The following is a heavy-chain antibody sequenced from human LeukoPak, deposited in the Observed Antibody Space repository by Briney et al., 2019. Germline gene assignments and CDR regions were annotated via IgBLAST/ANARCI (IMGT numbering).Heavy chain of an antibody. V-gene: IGHV3-30*02. Sequence: GGSLRLSCAASGFTFSSYGMHWVRQAPGKGLEWVAVILSDGSKEFYTDSVKGRFTISRDNSKNTLYLQMNSLRAEDTAVYYCAKPMVVTAIFPDFDYWGQGTPVTVSS. CDR3: AKPMVVTAIFPDFDY. D-gene: IGHD2-21*02. J-gene: IGHJ4*02. CDR2: ILSDGSKE. CDR1: GFTFSSYG.